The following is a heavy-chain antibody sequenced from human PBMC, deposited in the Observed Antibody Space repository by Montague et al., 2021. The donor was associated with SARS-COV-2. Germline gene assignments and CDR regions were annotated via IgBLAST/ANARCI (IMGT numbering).Heavy chain of an antibody. CDR1: GFDFTSSE. CDR2: ISTSGTLP. J-gene: IGHJ2*01. CDR3: AREAVGYSHGYPYWYFDL. Sequence: SLRLSCAASGFDFTSSEINWVRQAPGKGLEWVSYISTSGTLPYYQDSVKGRFTISRDNAKNSLYLQMDSLRAEDTAVYFCAREAVGYSHGYPYWYFDLWGRGTLVTVSS. V-gene: IGHV3-48*03. D-gene: IGHD5-18*01.